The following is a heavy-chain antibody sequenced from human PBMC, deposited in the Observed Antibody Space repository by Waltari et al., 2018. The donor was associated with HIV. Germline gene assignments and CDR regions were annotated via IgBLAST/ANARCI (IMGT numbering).Heavy chain of an antibody. CDR1: GDSVSSGSYY. J-gene: IGHJ5*02. CDR3: ARIVASAGLRFDR. CDR2: IDYTGRA. V-gene: IGHV4-61*03. D-gene: IGHD2-21*01. Sequence: QVQLQESGPGLVKPSETLSLTCSVSGDSVSSGSYYWSWMRQPPGKGLEWIGNIDYTGRANYYPSLKTRVTISVDTSKNHFSLKLTSVTAGDTAIYYCARIVASAGLRFDRWGQGSLVTVSS.